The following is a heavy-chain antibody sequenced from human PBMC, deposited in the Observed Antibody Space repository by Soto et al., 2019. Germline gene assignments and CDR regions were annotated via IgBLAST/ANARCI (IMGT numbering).Heavy chain of an antibody. CDR3: AKEAGYSYGYDGMDV. CDR1: GFTSSSYA. V-gene: IGHV3-23*01. D-gene: IGHD5-18*01. CDR2: ISGSGGST. J-gene: IGHJ6*02. Sequence: GGSLRLYCAASGFTSSSYAMSWVRQAPGKGLEWVSGISGSGGSTNYADSVKGRFTISRDNSKNTLYLQMNSLRAEDTAVYYCAKEAGYSYGYDGMDVWGQGTTVTVSS.